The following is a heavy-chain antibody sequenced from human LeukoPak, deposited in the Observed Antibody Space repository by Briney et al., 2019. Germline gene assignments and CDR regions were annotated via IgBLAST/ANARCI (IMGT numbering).Heavy chain of an antibody. D-gene: IGHD5-12*01. CDR3: ARHDVRMVATRFHGSAFDI. CDR2: IDPSDSYT. J-gene: IGHJ3*02. Sequence: GESLKTSCKGSGYSFTSYWISWVRQMPGKGLEWMGRIDPSDSYTNYSPSFQGHVTISADKSISTAYLQWSSLKASDTAMYYCARHDVRMVATRFHGSAFDIWGQGTMVTVSS. CDR1: GYSFTSYW. V-gene: IGHV5-10-1*01.